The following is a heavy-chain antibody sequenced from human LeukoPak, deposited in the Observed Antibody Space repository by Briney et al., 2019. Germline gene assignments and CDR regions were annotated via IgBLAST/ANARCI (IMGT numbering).Heavy chain of an antibody. CDR3: AKDLYLTGYSFDY. Sequence: PGGSLRLSCAASGFTFSSYGMHWVRQAPGKGLEWVAVISYDGSNKYYADSVKGRFTISRDNSKNTLYLRMNSLRAEDTAVYYCAKDLYLTGYSFDYWGQGTLVTVSS. D-gene: IGHD3-9*01. CDR1: GFTFSSYG. J-gene: IGHJ4*02. CDR2: ISYDGSNK. V-gene: IGHV3-30*18.